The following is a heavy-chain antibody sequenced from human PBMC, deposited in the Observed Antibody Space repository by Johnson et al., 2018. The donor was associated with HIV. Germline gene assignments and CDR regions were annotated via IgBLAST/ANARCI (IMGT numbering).Heavy chain of an antibody. Sequence: LRLSCAASGFTFSGSALHWVRQASGRGLEWIGHIRSKTNTYATEYAASVKGRFTISRDDSQNTAYLQMNSLRAEDTAVYYCANGGYSYGYDAFDIWGQGTMVTVSS. J-gene: IGHJ3*02. CDR3: ANGGYSYGYDAFDI. CDR1: GFTFSGSA. D-gene: IGHD5-18*01. V-gene: IGHV3-73*01. CDR2: IRSKTNTYAT.